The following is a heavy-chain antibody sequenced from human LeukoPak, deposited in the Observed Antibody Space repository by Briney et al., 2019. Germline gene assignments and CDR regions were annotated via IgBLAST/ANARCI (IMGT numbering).Heavy chain of an antibody. J-gene: IGHJ5*02. D-gene: IGHD3-3*01. CDR2: MNPNSGNT. V-gene: IGHV1-8*02. CDR3: ARYFLSDFWSGYYTTNWFDP. Sequence: ASVKVSCKASGGTFSSYAISWVRQATGQGLEWMGWMNPNSGNTGYAQKFQGRVTMTRNTSISTAYMELSSLRSEDTAVYYCARYFLSDFWSGYYTTNWFDPWGQGTLVTVSS. CDR1: GGTFSSYA.